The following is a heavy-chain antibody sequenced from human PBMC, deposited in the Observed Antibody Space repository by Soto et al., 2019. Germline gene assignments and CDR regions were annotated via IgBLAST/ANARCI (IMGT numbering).Heavy chain of an antibody. Sequence: GGSLRLSCAASGFTFSSYDMHWVRQATGKGLEWVSAIGTAGDTYYPGSVKGRFTISRENAKNSLYLQMNSLRAEDTAVYYCARVIAAAGTEWFDPWGQGTLVTVSS. D-gene: IGHD6-13*01. J-gene: IGHJ5*02. CDR1: GFTFSSYD. CDR3: ARVIAAAGTEWFDP. CDR2: IGTAGDT. V-gene: IGHV3-13*01.